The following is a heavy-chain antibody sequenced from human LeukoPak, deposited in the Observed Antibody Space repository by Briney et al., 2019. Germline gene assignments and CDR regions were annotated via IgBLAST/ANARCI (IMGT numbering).Heavy chain of an antibody. Sequence: GASVKVSCKASGYTFYSYGINWVRQAPGQGLEWMGWISGYNGKKKNAQKFQDRVTLTTDTSTSTAYMELRSLRSDDTAVYYCARDQYYGSKGWFDPWGQGTLVTVSS. CDR3: ARDQYYGSKGWFDP. CDR2: ISGYNGKK. J-gene: IGHJ5*02. V-gene: IGHV1-18*01. CDR1: GYTFYSYG. D-gene: IGHD3-22*01.